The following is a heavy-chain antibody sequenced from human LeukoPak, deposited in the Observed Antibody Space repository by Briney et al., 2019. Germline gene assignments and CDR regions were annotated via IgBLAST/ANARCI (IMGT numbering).Heavy chain of an antibody. J-gene: IGHJ5*02. CDR2: INHSGST. V-gene: IGHV4-34*01. D-gene: IGHD6-13*01. CDR1: GGSFSGYY. CDR3: ARRSQFYSSSWYTSEPINWFDP. Sequence: PSETLSLTCAVYGGSFSGYYWSWIRQPPGKGLEWIGEINHSGSTNYNPSLKSRVTISVDTSKNQFSLKLSSVTAADTAVYYCARRSQFYSSSWYTSEPINWFDPWGQGTLVTVSS.